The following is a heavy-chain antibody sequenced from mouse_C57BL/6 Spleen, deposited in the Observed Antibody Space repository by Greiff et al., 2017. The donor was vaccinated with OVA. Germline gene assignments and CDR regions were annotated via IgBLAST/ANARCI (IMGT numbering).Heavy chain of an antibody. V-gene: IGHV10-1*01. J-gene: IGHJ3*01. CDR1: GFSFTTYA. D-gene: IGHD2-3*01. CDR3: VRDGYYPAWFAY. Sequence: GGGLVQPKGSLKLSCAASGFSFTTYAMNWVRQAPGKGLEWVARIRSKSNNYATYYADSVKDRFTISRDDSESMLYLQMNNLKTEDTAMYYCVRDGYYPAWFAYWGQGTLVTVSA. CDR2: IRSKSNNYAT.